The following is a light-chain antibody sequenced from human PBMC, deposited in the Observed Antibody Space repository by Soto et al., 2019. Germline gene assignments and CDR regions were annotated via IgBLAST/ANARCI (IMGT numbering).Light chain of an antibody. CDR1: SGSVSTNHY. CDR2: NTN. CDR3: MLYIGSCIWV. Sequence: QTVVTQEPSFSVSPGGTVTLTCDLTSGSVSTNHYPSWYQQTPGQAPRTLIYNTNSRSSGVPDRFSGSILGNKAALTITGAQADDESDYYCMLYIGSCIWVFGGGTKLTVL. V-gene: IGLV8-61*01. J-gene: IGLJ3*02.